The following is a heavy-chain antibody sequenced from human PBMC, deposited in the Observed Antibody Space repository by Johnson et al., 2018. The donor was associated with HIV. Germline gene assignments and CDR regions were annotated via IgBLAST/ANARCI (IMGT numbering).Heavy chain of an antibody. D-gene: IGHD1-1*01. CDR2: ISWNSGSI. J-gene: IGHJ3*02. Sequence: VQLVESGGGLVQPGRSLRLSCAAFGFTFDDYAMHWVRQAPGKGLEWVSGISWNSGSIGYADSVKGRFTISRDNAKNSLYLQMNSLRTEDTGVYYCARREVVFGSYDNWDAFDIWGQGTMVTVSS. CDR1: GFTFDDYA. CDR3: ARREVVFGSYDNWDAFDI. V-gene: IGHV3-9*01.